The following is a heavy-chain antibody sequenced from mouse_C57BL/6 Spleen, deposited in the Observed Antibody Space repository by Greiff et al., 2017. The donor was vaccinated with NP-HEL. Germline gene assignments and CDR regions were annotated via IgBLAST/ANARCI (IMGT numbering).Heavy chain of an antibody. Sequence: EVKLVESGGGLVKPGGSLKLSCAASGFTFSDYGMHWVRQAPEKGLEWVAYISSGSSTIYYADTVKGRFTISRDNAKNTLFLQMTSLRSEDTAMYYCARTFLFDYYAMDYWGQGTSVTVSS. CDR3: ARTFLFDYYAMDY. CDR1: GFTFSDYG. CDR2: ISSGSSTI. J-gene: IGHJ4*01. V-gene: IGHV5-17*01.